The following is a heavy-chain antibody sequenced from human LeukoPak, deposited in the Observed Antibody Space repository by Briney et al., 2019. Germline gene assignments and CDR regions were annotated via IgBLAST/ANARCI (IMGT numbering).Heavy chain of an antibody. J-gene: IGHJ4*02. Sequence: KPSETLSLTCTVSGGSISSYYWSWIRQPAGKGLEWIGRIYTSGSTNYNPSLKSRVTMSVDTSKNQFSLKLSSVTAADTAVYYCARDQSLCTNGVCSTTLDYWDQGTLVTVSS. V-gene: IGHV4-4*07. CDR3: ARDQSLCTNGVCSTTLDY. CDR1: GGSISSYY. CDR2: IYTSGST. D-gene: IGHD2-8*01.